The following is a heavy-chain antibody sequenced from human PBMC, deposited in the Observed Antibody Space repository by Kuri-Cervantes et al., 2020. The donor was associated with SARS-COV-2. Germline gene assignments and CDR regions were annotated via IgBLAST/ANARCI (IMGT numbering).Heavy chain of an antibody. Sequence: SETLSLTCTVSGDSISSHYWGWIRQSPGKGLEWIGYIYDSGTTNYNPSLKSRVTVSVDKSKNHFSLRLSSVTAADTAVYYCARDLNGQLWSTGLGYWGQGTQVTVSS. CDR2: IYDSGTT. CDR1: GDSISSHY. J-gene: IGHJ4*02. CDR3: ARDLNGQLWSTGLGY. V-gene: IGHV4-59*11. D-gene: IGHD5-18*01.